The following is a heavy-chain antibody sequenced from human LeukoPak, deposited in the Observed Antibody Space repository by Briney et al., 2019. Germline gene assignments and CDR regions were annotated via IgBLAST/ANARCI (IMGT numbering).Heavy chain of an antibody. CDR3: ARLPTFYYDSSGYHYDY. CDR1: EFTFNNYA. Sequence: GGSLTLSCVASEFTFNNYAMSWVRQAPGKGLEWVSSISGSGPSTDYTDAVKGRFIISRDKSKNTLHLQMNSLRAEDTALYYCARLPTFYYDSSGYHYDYWGQGTLVTVSS. V-gene: IGHV3-23*01. D-gene: IGHD3-22*01. CDR2: ISGSGPST. J-gene: IGHJ4*02.